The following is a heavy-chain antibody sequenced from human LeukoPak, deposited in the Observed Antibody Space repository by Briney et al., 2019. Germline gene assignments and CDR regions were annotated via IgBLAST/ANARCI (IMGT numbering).Heavy chain of an antibody. CDR3: ARGRGRKRVVTATDY. D-gene: IGHD2-21*02. Sequence: SDTLSLTCTVSGASISSSSSYWGWIRQPPGKGLEWIGEINHSGSTNYNPSLKSRVTISVDTSKNQFSLKLSSVTATDTAVYYCARGRGRKRVVTATDYWGQGTLVTVSS. CDR1: GASISSSSSY. CDR2: INHSGST. J-gene: IGHJ4*02. V-gene: IGHV4-39*07.